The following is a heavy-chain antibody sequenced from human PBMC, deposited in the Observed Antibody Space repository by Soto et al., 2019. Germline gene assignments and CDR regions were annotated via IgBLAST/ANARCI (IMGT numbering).Heavy chain of an antibody. Sequence: QVQLVQSGAEVKKPGSSVKVSCLASRGTFNRYAINWVRQAPGHGLEWLGALVPQFGTPNYAQKFQDRVTSVADESTNTTSLELRGRTSDGTAVYYSARQNRDTPMVPFDVWGQGALVTVSS. CDR2: LVPQFGTP. CDR1: RGTFNRYA. CDR3: ARQNRDTPMVPFDV. D-gene: IGHD5-18*01. V-gene: IGHV1-69*01. J-gene: IGHJ4*02.